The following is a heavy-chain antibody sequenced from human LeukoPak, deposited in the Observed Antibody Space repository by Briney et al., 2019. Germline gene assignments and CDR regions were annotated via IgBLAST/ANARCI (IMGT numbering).Heavy chain of an antibody. V-gene: IGHV1-2*02. CDR1: GYTFTDYY. Sequence: ASVKVSCKASGYTFTDYYIHWVRQAPGQGLEWMGWINPNNSGTNFPQQFQDRVTLTRDTSVNTAYMELSRLKSDDTAVYFCATAPSPGLGFCSGASCYPDYWGQGTLVTVSS. J-gene: IGHJ4*02. D-gene: IGHD2-2*01. CDR2: INPNNSGT. CDR3: ATAPSPGLGFCSGASCYPDY.